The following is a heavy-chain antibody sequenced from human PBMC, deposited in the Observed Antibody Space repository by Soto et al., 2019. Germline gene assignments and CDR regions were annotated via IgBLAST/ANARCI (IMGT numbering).Heavy chain of an antibody. J-gene: IGHJ4*02. Sequence: EVQLVESGGGLVQPGRSLRLSCAASGFTFDDYAMHWVRQAPGKGLEWVSGISWNSGSIGYADSVKGRFTISRDNAKNSLYLQMNSLRAEDTALYYCAKDNSNLYYFDYWGQGTLVTVSS. CDR1: GFTFDDYA. D-gene: IGHD4-4*01. CDR2: ISWNSGSI. CDR3: AKDNSNLYYFDY. V-gene: IGHV3-9*01.